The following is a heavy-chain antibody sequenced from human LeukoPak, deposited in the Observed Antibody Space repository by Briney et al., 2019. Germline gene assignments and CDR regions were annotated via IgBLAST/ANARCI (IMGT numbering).Heavy chain of an antibody. CDR3: AREGAVAVWNTFHI. J-gene: IGHJ3*02. D-gene: IGHD6-19*01. CDR2: IYTTGST. Sequence: SETLSLTCTVSGDSISTYYYNWIRQPAGKGLEWIGRIYTTGSTHYNPSLKSRVSISLDTSKNQIYLELSSVTAADTAIYYCAREGAVAVWNTFHIWGQGTMVAVSS. V-gene: IGHV4-4*07. CDR1: GDSISTYY.